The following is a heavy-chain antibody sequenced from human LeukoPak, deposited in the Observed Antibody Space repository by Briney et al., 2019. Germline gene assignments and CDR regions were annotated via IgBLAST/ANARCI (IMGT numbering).Heavy chain of an antibody. D-gene: IGHD6-13*01. CDR2: INSDGSST. CDR3: SIVEAAAIDY. J-gene: IGHJ4*02. CDR1: GFTFSSYW. V-gene: IGHV3-74*01. Sequence: QPGGTLRLSCAASGFTFSSYWMHWVPQAPGKGWVWVSHINSDGSSTSYADSVKGRFTISRDNAKNTLYLQMNRLRADDTAVYYCSIVEAAAIDYWGQGTLVTVSS.